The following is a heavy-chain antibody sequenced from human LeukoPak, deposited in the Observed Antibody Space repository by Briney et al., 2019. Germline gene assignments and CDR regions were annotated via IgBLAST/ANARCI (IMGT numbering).Heavy chain of an antibody. CDR2: ISYDANNK. J-gene: IGHJ6*03. V-gene: IGHV3-30-3*02. CDR1: RFTFNTYA. CDR3: AKYIVVGKSHYYYYYMDV. D-gene: IGHD2-2*01. Sequence: PGKSLRLSCAASRFTFNTYAMHWVRQAPGKGLEWVAVISYDANNKFYADSVKGRFTISRDNSKNTLYLQMNSLRAEDTAVYYCAKYIVVGKSHYYYYYMDVWGKGTTVTVSS.